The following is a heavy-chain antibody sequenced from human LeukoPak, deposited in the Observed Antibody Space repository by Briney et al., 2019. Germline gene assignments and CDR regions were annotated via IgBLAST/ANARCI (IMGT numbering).Heavy chain of an antibody. CDR3: AKDRFTYCGGDCYAAFDY. J-gene: IGHJ4*02. CDR1: GFTFSSYA. D-gene: IGHD2-21*01. V-gene: IGHV3-23*01. CDR2: ISGSGGST. Sequence: PGGSLRLSCAASGFTFSSYAMSWVRQAPGKGLEWVSAISGSGGSTYYADSVKGRFTISRDNSKNTLYLQMNGLRAEDTAVYYCAKDRFTYCGGDCYAAFDYWGQGTLVTVSS.